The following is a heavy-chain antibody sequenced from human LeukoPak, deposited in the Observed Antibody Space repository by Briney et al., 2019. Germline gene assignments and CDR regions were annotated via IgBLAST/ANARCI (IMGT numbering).Heavy chain of an antibody. CDR3: AKGTGSYIHDAFDI. CDR2: ISWNSGSI. Sequence: PGGSLRLSCAASGFTFSSYAMSWVRQAPGKGLEWVSGISWNSGSIGYADSVKGRFTISRDNAKNSLYLQMNSLRAEDTALYYCAKGTGSYIHDAFDIWGQGTMVTVSS. D-gene: IGHD3-10*01. J-gene: IGHJ3*02. CDR1: GFTFSSYA. V-gene: IGHV3-9*01.